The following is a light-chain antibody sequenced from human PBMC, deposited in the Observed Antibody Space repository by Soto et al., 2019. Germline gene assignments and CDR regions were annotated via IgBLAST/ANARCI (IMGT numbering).Light chain of an antibody. J-gene: IGKJ2*01. Sequence: EIVLTQSPGTLSLSPGERATLSCRTSQSVNSNFLAWYQQKPGQAPRLLVYGSSTRAAGVPDRFSGSGSGTDFPLTSSRLEPEDFAVYYCQQYGRSPLLYTFGQGTKLGVK. CDR1: QSVNSNF. V-gene: IGKV3-20*01. CDR2: GSS. CDR3: QQYGRSPLLYT.